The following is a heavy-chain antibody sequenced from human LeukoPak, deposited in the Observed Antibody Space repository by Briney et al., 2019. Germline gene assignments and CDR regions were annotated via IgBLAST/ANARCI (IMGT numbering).Heavy chain of an antibody. D-gene: IGHD1-1*01. CDR3: VRDGERGTTWGFDS. V-gene: IGHV4-4*02. CDR1: GGSISSSNW. J-gene: IGHJ4*02. Sequence: SGTLSLTCAVSGGSISSSNWWSWVRPPPGKGLEWIGRIYTSGSTNYNPSLKSRLTISLDTSKNQMSLKLTSVAAADTAVYYCVRDGERGTTWGFDSWGQGTLVTVSS. CDR2: IYTSGST.